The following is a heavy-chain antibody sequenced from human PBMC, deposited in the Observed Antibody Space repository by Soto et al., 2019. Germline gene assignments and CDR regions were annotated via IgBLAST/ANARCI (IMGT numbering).Heavy chain of an antibody. D-gene: IGHD2-8*01. V-gene: IGHV5-10-1*01. CDR3: ARGVAGAGNNWFAP. J-gene: IGHJ5*02. CDR2: IDPSDSYT. CDR1: GYSFTSYW. Sequence: GESLKISCKGSGYSFTSYWISWVRQMPGKGLEWMGRIDPSDSYTNYSPSFQGHVTISADKSISTAYLQWSSLKASDTAMYYWARGVAGAGNNWFAPWGQGPRVTAPS.